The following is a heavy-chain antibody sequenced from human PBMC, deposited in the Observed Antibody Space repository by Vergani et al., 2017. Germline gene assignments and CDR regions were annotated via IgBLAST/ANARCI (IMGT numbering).Heavy chain of an antibody. CDR3: AREKGHYYDSSGYTPFDY. V-gene: IGHV5-51*01. CDR2: IYPADSYI. D-gene: IGHD3-22*01. CDR1: GYNFTNFW. J-gene: IGHJ4*02. Sequence: EVQLVQSGAEVKKPGESLKISCKGSGYNFTNFWIGWVRQMPGKGLDWMGIIYPADSYIRYSPTFQGQVTISADTSISNAYLQWSSLKDSDTAMYDCAREKGHYYDSSGYTPFDYWGQGTLVTVSS.